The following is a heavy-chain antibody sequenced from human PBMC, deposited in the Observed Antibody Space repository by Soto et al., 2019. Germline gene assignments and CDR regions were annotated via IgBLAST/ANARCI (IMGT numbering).Heavy chain of an antibody. CDR1: VFIFSIYG. Sequence: PWGSLLVSCASSVFIFSIYGMHWVRQAPGKGLEWVAGIWYDGSNTFYSDAVKGRFSISRDNSKNTVDLQMNSLRAEDTAVYYCAKSIAVATGWLDPWGQGIQVTVSS. CDR2: IWYDGSNT. J-gene: IGHJ5*02. V-gene: IGHV3-33*06. CDR3: AKSIAVATGWLDP. D-gene: IGHD6-19*01.